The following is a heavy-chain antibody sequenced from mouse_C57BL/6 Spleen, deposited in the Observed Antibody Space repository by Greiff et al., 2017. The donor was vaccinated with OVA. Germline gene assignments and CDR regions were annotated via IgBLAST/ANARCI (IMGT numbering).Heavy chain of an antibody. CDR1: GFSLTSYG. J-gene: IGHJ1*03. D-gene: IGHD1-1*01. Sequence: VKLVESGPGLVQPSQSLSVTCTVSGFSLTSYGVHWVRQSPGKGLEWLGVIWSGGSTDYNAAFISRLSISKDKSKSQVFFKMNSLQADDTAIYYCARNAYYYGSSYYWYFDVWGTGTTVTVSS. V-gene: IGHV2-2*01. CDR3: ARNAYYYGSSYYWYFDV. CDR2: IWSGGST.